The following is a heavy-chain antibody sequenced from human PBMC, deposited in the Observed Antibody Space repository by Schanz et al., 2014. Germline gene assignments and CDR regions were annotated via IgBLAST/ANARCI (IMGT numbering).Heavy chain of an antibody. D-gene: IGHD3-9*01. CDR1: GIDFSSYS. CDR3: ARTSQAGWVPIFYGNFDL. Sequence: VELVESGGGVVQPGRSLRLSCAASGIDFSSYSMNWVRQAPGKGLEWVSTISTSSGYIYYADSVNGRFTIARDKGQNSRYLQMNSLKAEDTALYYCARTSQAGWVPIFYGNFDLWGRGALVTVSS. J-gene: IGHJ2*01. CDR2: ISTSSGYI. V-gene: IGHV3-21*01.